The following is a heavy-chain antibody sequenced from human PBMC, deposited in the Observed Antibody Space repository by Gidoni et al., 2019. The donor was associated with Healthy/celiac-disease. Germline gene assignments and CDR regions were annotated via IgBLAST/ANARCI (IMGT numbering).Heavy chain of an antibody. CDR1: GLPFSDHY. CDR3: ARGEMATIGFDY. V-gene: IGHV3-72*01. CDR2: TRNKANSYTT. J-gene: IGHJ4*02. Sequence: EVQLVESGGGLVQPGGSLRLSCAASGLPFSDHYMDWVRQAPGKGLEWVGRTRNKANSYTTEYAASVKGRFTISRDDSKNSLYLQMNSLKTEDTAVYYCARGEMATIGFDYWGQGTLVTVSS. D-gene: IGHD5-12*01.